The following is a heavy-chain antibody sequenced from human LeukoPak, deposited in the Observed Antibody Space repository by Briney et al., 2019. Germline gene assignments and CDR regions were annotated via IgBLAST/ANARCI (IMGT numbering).Heavy chain of an antibody. J-gene: IGHJ6*02. D-gene: IGHD3-22*01. Sequence: GGSLRLSCAASGFTFDDYAMHWVRQAPGKGLEWVSGISWNSGSIGYADSVKGRFTISRDNAKNSLYLQMNSLRAEDTALYYCAKDMSYDSSGSLYYYYGMDVWGQGTTVTVSS. CDR3: AKDMSYDSSGSLYYYYGMDV. CDR1: GFTFDDYA. V-gene: IGHV3-9*01. CDR2: ISWNSGSI.